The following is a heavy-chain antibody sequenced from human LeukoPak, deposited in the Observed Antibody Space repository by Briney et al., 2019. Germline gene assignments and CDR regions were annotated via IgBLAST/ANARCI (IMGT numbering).Heavy chain of an antibody. D-gene: IGHD2-15*01. Sequence: GASVKVSCKASGYTFTTYGISWVRQAPGQGLEWMGWISPYNGNTNYAQKLQGRVTITTDTATSTAYMELRSLRSDDTAVYYYARDRGVVVAAIDYWGQGTLVTVSS. CDR1: GYTFTTYG. CDR2: ISPYNGNT. CDR3: ARDRGVVVAAIDY. V-gene: IGHV1-18*01. J-gene: IGHJ4*02.